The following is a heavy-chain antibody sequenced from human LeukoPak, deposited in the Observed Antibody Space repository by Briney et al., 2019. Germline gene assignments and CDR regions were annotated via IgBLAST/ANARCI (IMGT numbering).Heavy chain of an antibody. CDR3: ARGSSSSRSDALDY. CDR1: GFTFSTYA. Sequence: GGSLRLSCAASGFTFSTYAMSWVRQAPGKGLEWVSLISGSGGSTYYADSVKGRFTISRDNSKNTLYLQMNSLRAEDTAVYYCARGSSSSRSDALDYWGQGTLVTVSS. CDR2: ISGSGGST. V-gene: IGHV3-23*01. J-gene: IGHJ4*02. D-gene: IGHD2-15*01.